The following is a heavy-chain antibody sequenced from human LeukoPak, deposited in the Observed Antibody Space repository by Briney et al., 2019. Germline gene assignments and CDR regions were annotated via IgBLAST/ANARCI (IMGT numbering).Heavy chain of an antibody. CDR2: INPSGGST. V-gene: IGHV1-46*01. J-gene: IGHJ3*02. D-gene: IGHD3-16*01. Sequence: ASVKVSCKASGYSFTSHYMHWVRQAPGQGLEWMGIINPSGGSTSYAQKFQGRVTMTRDMSTSTVYMELSSLRSEDTAVYYCASASYGDAFDIWGQGTMVTVSS. CDR3: ASASYGDAFDI. CDR1: GYSFTSHY.